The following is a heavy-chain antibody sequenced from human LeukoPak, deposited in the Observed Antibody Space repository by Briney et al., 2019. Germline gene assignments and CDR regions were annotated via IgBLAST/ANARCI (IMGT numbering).Heavy chain of an antibody. CDR1: GFTVSSNY. V-gene: IGHV3-66*02. D-gene: IGHD3-22*01. CDR3: ARDLLDYYDSSGYPRGAFDI. J-gene: IGHJ3*02. Sequence: GGSLRLSCAASGFTVSSNYMIWVRQAPGKGLEWVSVIYSGASTYYADSVKGRFTISRDNSKNTLFLQMNSLRAEDTAVYYCARDLLDYYDSSGYPRGAFDIWGQGTMVTVSS. CDR2: IYSGAST.